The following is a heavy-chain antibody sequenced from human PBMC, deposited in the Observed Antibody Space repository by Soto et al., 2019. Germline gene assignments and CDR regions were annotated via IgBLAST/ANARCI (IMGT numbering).Heavy chain of an antibody. CDR2: INHSGST. D-gene: IGHD2-8*01. CDR3: AWRRRSTNYWYVDY. CDR1: GGSFSGYY. J-gene: IGHJ4*02. Sequence: SETLSLTCAVYGGSFSGYYWSWIRQPPGKGLEWIGEINHSGSTNYNPSLKSRVTISVDTSKNQFSLKLSSLSAADTAVYYCAWRRRSTNYWYVDYWGQGTLVTVSS. V-gene: IGHV4-34*01.